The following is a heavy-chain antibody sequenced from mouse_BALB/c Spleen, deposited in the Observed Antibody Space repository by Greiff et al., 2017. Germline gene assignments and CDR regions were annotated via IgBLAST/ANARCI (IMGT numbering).Heavy chain of an antibody. CDR3: ARGGGWFAY. J-gene: IGHJ3*01. V-gene: IGHV1S29*02. Sequence: EVQLQQSGPELVKPGASVKISCKASGYTFTDYNMHWVKQSHGKSLEWIGYIYPYNGGTGYNQKFKGKATFTADTSSNTAYMQLSSMTSEDSAVYYCARGGGWFAYWGQGTLVTVSA. CDR1: GYTFTDYN. CDR2: IYPYNGGT.